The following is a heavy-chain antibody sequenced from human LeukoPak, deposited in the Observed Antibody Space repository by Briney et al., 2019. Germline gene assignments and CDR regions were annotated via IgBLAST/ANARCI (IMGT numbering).Heavy chain of an antibody. D-gene: IGHD3-3*01. CDR2: ISAYNGNT. CDR3: AREVREGTYEWLWTYYYYYGLDV. J-gene: IGHJ6*02. CDR1: GYTFTSYG. V-gene: IGHV1-18*01. Sequence: ASVKVSCKASGYTFTSYGISWVRQAPGQGLEWMGWISAYNGNTNYAQKLQGRVTMTTDTSTSTAYMELRSLRSDDTAVYYCAREVREGTYEWLWTYYYYYGLDVWGQGTTVTVSS.